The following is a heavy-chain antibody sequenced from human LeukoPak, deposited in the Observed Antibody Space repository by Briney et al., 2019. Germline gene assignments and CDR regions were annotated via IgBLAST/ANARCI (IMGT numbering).Heavy chain of an antibody. Sequence: SETLSLTCTVSGGSISSSSYYWGWIRQPPGKGLEWIGSIYYSGSTYYNPSLKSRVTISVDTSKNQFSLKLSSVTAADTAVYYCARGELGLWFGELSWENWGQGTLVTVSS. J-gene: IGHJ4*02. CDR3: ARGELGLWFGELSWEN. V-gene: IGHV4-39*01. CDR2: IYYSGST. CDR1: GGSISSSSYY. D-gene: IGHD3-10*01.